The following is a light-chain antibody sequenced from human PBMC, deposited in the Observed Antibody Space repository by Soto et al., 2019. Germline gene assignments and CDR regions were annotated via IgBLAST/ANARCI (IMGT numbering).Light chain of an antibody. CDR2: EVS. Sequence: QSALTQPASVSGSPGQSITISCTGTSGDVGGYSYVSWYQQHPGKAPKLMIYEVSNRPSGVSNRFSGSKSGNTASLTISGLQAEDEADYSCSSFSSSSTLVVFGGGTKLTVL. J-gene: IGLJ2*01. CDR3: SSFSSSSTLVV. CDR1: SGDVGGYSY. V-gene: IGLV2-14*01.